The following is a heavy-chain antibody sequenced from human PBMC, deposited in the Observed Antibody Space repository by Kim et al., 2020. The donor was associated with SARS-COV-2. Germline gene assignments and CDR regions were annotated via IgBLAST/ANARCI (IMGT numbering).Heavy chain of an antibody. CDR3: TRGRAGVVPSPILGLGPYYEYYALDF. D-gene: IGHD3-3*01. J-gene: IGHJ6*02. V-gene: IGHV4-34*01. CDR1: VGSFSGYR. CDR2: INHSGAT. Sequence: SETLSLTCAVYVGSFSGYRWTWIRQSPGKGLEWIGEINHSGATNYNPSLKSRVAISVDTSKNQFSPKVKSVTAADTAVYFCTRGRAGVVPSPILGLGPYYEYYALDFWGQGTTVSVSS.